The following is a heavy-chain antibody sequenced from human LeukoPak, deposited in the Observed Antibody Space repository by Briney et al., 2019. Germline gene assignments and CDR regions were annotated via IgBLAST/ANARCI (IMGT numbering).Heavy chain of an antibody. D-gene: IGHD6-13*01. V-gene: IGHV3-66*01. CDR3: AREAAAGLFDP. J-gene: IGHJ5*02. CDR1: GFTVSSNY. Sequence: GGSLRLSCAASGFTVSSNYMSWVRQAPGKGLEWVSVIYSGGSTYYADSVKGRFTISRDNSKTTLYLQMNSLRAEATAVYYCAREAAAGLFDPWGQGTLVTVSS. CDR2: IYSGGST.